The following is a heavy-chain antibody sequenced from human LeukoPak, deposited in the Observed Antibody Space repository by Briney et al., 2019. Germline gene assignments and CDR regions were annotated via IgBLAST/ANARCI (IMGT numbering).Heavy chain of an antibody. CDR3: ARDRDYYDSSGYHLTDYNWFDP. D-gene: IGHD3-22*01. V-gene: IGHV3-48*04. Sequence: GGSLRLSCAASGFTFSSYSMNWVRQAPGKGLEWVSYISSSSTTIYYAGSVKGRFTISRDNAKNSLYLQMNSLRAEDTAVYYCARDRDYYDSSGYHLTDYNWFDPWGQGTLVTVSS. CDR2: ISSSSTTI. J-gene: IGHJ5*02. CDR1: GFTFSSYS.